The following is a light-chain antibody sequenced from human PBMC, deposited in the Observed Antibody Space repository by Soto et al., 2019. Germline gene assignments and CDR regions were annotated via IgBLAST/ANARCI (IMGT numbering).Light chain of an antibody. CDR2: EVS. CDR1: SNDVGGYNY. V-gene: IGLV2-8*01. CDR3: SSYAGSKNV. Sequence: QSVLTQPPSASGSPGQSVTISCTGTSNDVGGYNYVSWYQQHPGKAPKLMIDEVSERPSGVPDRFSGSKSGNTASLTVSGLQAEDEADYYCSSYAGSKNVFGTGTKLTVL. J-gene: IGLJ1*01.